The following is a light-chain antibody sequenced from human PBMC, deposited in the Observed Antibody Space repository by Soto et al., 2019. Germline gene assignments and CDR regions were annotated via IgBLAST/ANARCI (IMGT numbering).Light chain of an antibody. CDR1: QSVSSSY. Sequence: EIELTQSPGTLSLSPGERATLSCRASQSVSSSYLAWYQKKPGQATRLLIYGASSRATGIAVRFSGSGCGSDFDLTISSLEPEAVAVYYCQQYGSSQAFGQGTKVEIK. V-gene: IGKV3-20*01. J-gene: IGKJ1*01. CDR3: QQYGSSQA. CDR2: GAS.